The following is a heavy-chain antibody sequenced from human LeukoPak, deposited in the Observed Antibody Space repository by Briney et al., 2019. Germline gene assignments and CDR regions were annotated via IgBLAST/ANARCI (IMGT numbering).Heavy chain of an antibody. CDR1: GDSVSSNSAA. CDR3: ARGHSIAAAVESGQHYYYYMDV. D-gene: IGHD6-13*01. J-gene: IGHJ6*03. CDR2: TYYRSKWYN. V-gene: IGHV6-1*01. Sequence: SQTLSLTCAISGDSVSSNSAAWNWIRQSPSRGLEWLGRTYYRSKWYNDYAVSVKSRITINPDTSKNQFSLQLNAVTPEDTAVYYCARGHSIAAAVESGQHYYYYMDVWGKGTTATVSS.